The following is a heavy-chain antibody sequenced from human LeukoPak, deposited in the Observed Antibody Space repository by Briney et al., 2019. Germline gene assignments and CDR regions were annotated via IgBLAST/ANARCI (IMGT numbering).Heavy chain of an antibody. V-gene: IGHV3-20*04. D-gene: IGHD1-26*01. CDR3: ARDRSWELHDGGVAFDY. Sequence: GGSLRLSCAASGFTFDDYGMSWVRQAPGKGLEWVSGINWNGGSTGYADSVKGRFTISRDNAKNSLYLQMNSLRAEDTALYYCARDRSWELHDGGVAFDYWGQGTLVTVSS. CDR1: GFTFDDYG. J-gene: IGHJ4*02. CDR2: INWNGGST.